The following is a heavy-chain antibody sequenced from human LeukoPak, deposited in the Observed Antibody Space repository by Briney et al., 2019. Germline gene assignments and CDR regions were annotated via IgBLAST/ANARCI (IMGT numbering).Heavy chain of an antibody. Sequence: GGSLRLSCAASGFTISSNYMSWVRQAPGKGLEWVSILYSGGGTYYADSVKGRFTISRDNSKNTLYLQMNSLRAEDTALYYCAKAALSAYCGGDCYSSYYWGQGTLVTVSS. V-gene: IGHV3-66*01. CDR2: LYSGGGT. J-gene: IGHJ4*02. D-gene: IGHD2-21*02. CDR3: AKAALSAYCGGDCYSSYY. CDR1: GFTISSNY.